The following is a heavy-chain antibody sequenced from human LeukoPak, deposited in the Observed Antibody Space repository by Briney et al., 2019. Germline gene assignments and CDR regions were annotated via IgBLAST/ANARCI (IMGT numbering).Heavy chain of an antibody. J-gene: IGHJ5*02. CDR1: GGSFSGYY. V-gene: IGHV4-34*01. D-gene: IGHD3-16*01. CDR2: INHSGST. Sequence: SETLSLTCAVYGGSFSGYYWSWIRQPPGKGLEWIGEINHSGSTNYNPSLKSRVTISVDKSKNQFSLKLSSVTAADTAVYYCARAQRGEGGWFDPWGQGTLVTVSS. CDR3: ARAQRGEGGWFDP.